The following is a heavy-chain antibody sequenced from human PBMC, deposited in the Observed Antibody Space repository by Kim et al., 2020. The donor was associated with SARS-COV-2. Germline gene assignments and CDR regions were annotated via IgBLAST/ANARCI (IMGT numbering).Heavy chain of an antibody. CDR2: ISSNGGST. V-gene: IGHV3-64D*09. J-gene: IGHJ3*02. CDR1: GFTFSSYA. Sequence: GGSLRLSCSASGFTFSSYAMHWVRQAPGKGLEYVSAISSNGGSTYYADSVKGRFTISRDNSKNTLYLQMSSLRAEDTAVYYCVKTEKGHMIDAFDIWGQGTMVTVSS. D-gene: IGHD3-22*01. CDR3: VKTEKGHMIDAFDI.